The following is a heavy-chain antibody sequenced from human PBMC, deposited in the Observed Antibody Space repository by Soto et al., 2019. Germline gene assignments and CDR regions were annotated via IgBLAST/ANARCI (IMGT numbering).Heavy chain of an antibody. CDR1: GGSISSHY. CDR3: ARRGPPDAFDI. Sequence: QVQLQESGPGLVKPSETLSLTCTVSGGSISSHYWSWIRQSPGKGLEWIGYIHDSGRTNYSPSLKSRVTISVDTSKNQFSLTLTSVTAADTAVYYCARRGPPDAFDIWGQGTMVTVSS. V-gene: IGHV4-59*08. CDR2: IHDSGRT. J-gene: IGHJ3*02.